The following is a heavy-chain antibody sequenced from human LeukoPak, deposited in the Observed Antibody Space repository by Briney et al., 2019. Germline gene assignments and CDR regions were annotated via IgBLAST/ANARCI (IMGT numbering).Heavy chain of an antibody. V-gene: IGHV4-38-2*01. CDR1: GYSLSSGYY. Sequence: PSETLSLTCAVSGYSLSSGYYWGWIRQPPGKGLEWIGSIYHSGSTYYNPSLKSRVTISVDTSKNQFSLKLSSVTAADTAVYYCARRLDLLRYFDWGQGTLVTVSS. CDR2: IYHSGST. J-gene: IGHJ4*02. D-gene: IGHD3-9*01. CDR3: ARRLDLLRYFD.